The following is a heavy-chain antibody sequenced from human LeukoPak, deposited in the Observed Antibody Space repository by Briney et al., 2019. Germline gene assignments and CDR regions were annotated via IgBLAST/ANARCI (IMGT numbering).Heavy chain of an antibody. CDR2: INPSGGDT. D-gene: IGHD3-22*01. Sequence: ASVKVSCKASGYTFTTYYMHWVRQAPGQGLEWMGIINPSGGDTNYAQKFQGRVTMTRDTSTSTVYMELSSLRSEDTAVYYCARDMYDSSGYYYVWGQGTLVTVSS. J-gene: IGHJ4*02. V-gene: IGHV1-46*01. CDR1: GYTFTTYY. CDR3: ARDMYDSSGYYYV.